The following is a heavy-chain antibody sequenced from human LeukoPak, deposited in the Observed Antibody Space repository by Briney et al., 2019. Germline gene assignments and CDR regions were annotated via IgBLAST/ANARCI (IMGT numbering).Heavy chain of an antibody. D-gene: IGHD3-10*01. Sequence: PSEXXXLTCTVSGGSISSSSYYWGWIRQPPGKGLEWIGSIYYSGSTYYNPSLKSRVTISVDTSKNQFSLKLSSVTAADTAVYYCARPGWFDPWGQGTLVTVSS. CDR1: GGSISSSSYY. V-gene: IGHV4-39*01. CDR2: IYYSGST. J-gene: IGHJ5*02. CDR3: ARPGWFDP.